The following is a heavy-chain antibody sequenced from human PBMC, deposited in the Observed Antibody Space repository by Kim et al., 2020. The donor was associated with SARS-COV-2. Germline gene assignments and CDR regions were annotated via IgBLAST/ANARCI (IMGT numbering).Heavy chain of an antibody. CDR2: A. V-gene: IGHV1-69*01. CDR3: ARDLWLQGFDY. D-gene: IGHD5-18*01. J-gene: IGHJ4*02. Sequence: ANVARKFQGRLSMTADESTSTAYMELSSLRSEDTAVYYCARDLWLQGFDYWGQGHLVTVSS.